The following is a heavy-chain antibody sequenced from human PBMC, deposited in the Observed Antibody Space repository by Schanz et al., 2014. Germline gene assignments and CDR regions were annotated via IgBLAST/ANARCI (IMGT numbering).Heavy chain of an antibody. CDR1: GFIFNDYY. V-gene: IGHV3-11*04. Sequence: QVHLVESGGGLVKPGGSLRLSCAASGFIFNDYYMNWIRQAPGKGLEWLSYISRDGTTSYYADSVKGRFTISRDNAKSSLFLQMNSLRAEDTAVYYCVREVGAAAGLAWGLDYWGRGTLVTVSS. D-gene: IGHD6-13*01. CDR2: ISRDGTTS. CDR3: VREVGAAAGLAWGLDY. J-gene: IGHJ4*02.